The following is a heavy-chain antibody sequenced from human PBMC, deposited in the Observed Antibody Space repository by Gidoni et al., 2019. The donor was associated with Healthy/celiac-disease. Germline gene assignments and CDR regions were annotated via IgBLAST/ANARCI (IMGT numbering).Heavy chain of an antibody. V-gene: IGHV3-23*01. D-gene: IGHD2-21*01. CDR2: ISGSGDST. CDR1: GFTFSSYA. Sequence: EVPLLESGGGLVQPGGSLRLSCAAAGFTFSSYAMSWVRQATGKGLEWVSAISGSGDSTYYADSVKGRFTISIDNTKNTLYLQMNSLRAEDTAVYYCAKQGGVFISWFDPWAQGTLVTVSS. CDR3: AKQGGVFISWFDP. J-gene: IGHJ5*02.